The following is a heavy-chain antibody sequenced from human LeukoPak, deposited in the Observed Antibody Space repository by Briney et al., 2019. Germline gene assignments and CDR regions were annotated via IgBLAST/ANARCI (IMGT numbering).Heavy chain of an antibody. D-gene: IGHD3-10*01. CDR3: ARGPRITLIRGGQWYYYMDV. J-gene: IGHJ6*03. Sequence: PLASVKVSCKASGYTFTSYDINWVRQATGQGLEWMGWMNPNSGNTGYAQKFQGRVTMTRDTSTSTVYMELSSLRSEDTAVYYCARGPRITLIRGGQWYYYMDVWGKGTTVTISS. V-gene: IGHV1-8*01. CDR1: GYTFTSYD. CDR2: MNPNSGNT.